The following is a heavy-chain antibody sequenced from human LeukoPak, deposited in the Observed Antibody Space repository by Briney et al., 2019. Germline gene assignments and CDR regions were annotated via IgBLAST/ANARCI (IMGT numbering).Heavy chain of an antibody. CDR2: SSTSSSTI. D-gene: IGHD2-2*01. Sequence: PGGSLRLSCAASGFTFTTYNMNWIRQAPGKGLEWVSYSSTSSSTIYYADSVRGRFTISRDNAKNSLYLQMNSLRAEDTAVYYCARDPCSSTSCYVGWFDPWGQGTLVTVSS. CDR3: ARDPCSSTSCYVGWFDP. V-gene: IGHV3-48*01. CDR1: GFTFTTYN. J-gene: IGHJ5*02.